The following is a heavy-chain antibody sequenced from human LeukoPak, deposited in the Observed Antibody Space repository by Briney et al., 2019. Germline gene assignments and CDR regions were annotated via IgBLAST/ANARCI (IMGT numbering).Heavy chain of an antibody. CDR2: SNNDGSST. J-gene: IGHJ4*02. D-gene: IGHD6-13*01. CDR1: GLNLIRYR. CDR3: ARDGGAAGFDY. Sequence: GGSRSLSCAASGLNLIRYRLHWARPSPGEGVVGGSRSNNDGSSTSYADFVKGRFTITRDNAKNTQYLQMNSMTAEDTAEYYCARDGGAAGFDYWGQGTLVTVSS. V-gene: IGHV3-74*01.